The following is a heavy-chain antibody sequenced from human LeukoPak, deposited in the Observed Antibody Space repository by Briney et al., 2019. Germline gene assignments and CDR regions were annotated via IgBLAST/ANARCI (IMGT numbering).Heavy chain of an antibody. J-gene: IGHJ4*02. Sequence: SETLSLTCAVYGGSFSGYYWSWIRQPAGKGLEWIGRIYTSGSTNYNPSLKSRVTMSVDTSKNQFSLKLSSVTAADTAVYYCARDSGYSSGWSLGYWGQGTLVTVSS. V-gene: IGHV4-4*07. CDR2: IYTSGST. CDR1: GGSFSGYY. D-gene: IGHD6-19*01. CDR3: ARDSGYSSGWSLGY.